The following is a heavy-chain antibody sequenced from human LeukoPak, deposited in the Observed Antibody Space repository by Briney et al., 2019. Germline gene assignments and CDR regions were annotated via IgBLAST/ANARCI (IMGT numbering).Heavy chain of an antibody. J-gene: IGHJ4*02. CDR2: IYPGDSDT. CDR3: ARRVGEQLAL. Sequence: ASVKVSCKASGYTFTSYGISWVRQAPGQGLEWMGIIYPGDSDTRYSPSFQGQVTISADKSISTAYLQWSSLKASDTAMYYCARRVGEQLALWGQGTLVTVSS. V-gene: IGHV5-51*01. D-gene: IGHD6-13*01. CDR1: GYTFTSYG.